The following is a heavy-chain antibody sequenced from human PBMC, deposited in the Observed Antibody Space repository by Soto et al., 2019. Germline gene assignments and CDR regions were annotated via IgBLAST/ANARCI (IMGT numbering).Heavy chain of an antibody. CDR1: GYSISSGYY. V-gene: IGHV4-38-2*01. J-gene: IGHJ5*02. D-gene: IGHD6-13*01. CDR2: IYHSGST. CDR3: ARRSEQQLVTRNWFDP. Sequence: LSLTCAVSGYSISSGYYWGWIRQPPGKGLEWIGSIYHSGSTYYNPSLKSRVTISVDTSKNQFSLKLSSVTAADTAVYYCARRSEQQLVTRNWFDPWGQGTLVTVSS.